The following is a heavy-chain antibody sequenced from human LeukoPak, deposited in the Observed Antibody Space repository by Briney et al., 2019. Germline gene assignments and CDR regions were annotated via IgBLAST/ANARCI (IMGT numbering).Heavy chain of an antibody. Sequence: ASVKVSCKASGYTFTGYYMHWVRQAPGQGLEWMGWINPNSGGTNYAQKFQGRVTMTRDTSISTDYMELSRLRSDDTAVYYCARGPITMVRGVIIPDAFDIWGQGTMVTVSS. V-gene: IGHV1-2*02. CDR1: GYTFTGYY. CDR2: INPNSGGT. CDR3: ARGPITMVRGVIIPDAFDI. D-gene: IGHD3-10*01. J-gene: IGHJ3*02.